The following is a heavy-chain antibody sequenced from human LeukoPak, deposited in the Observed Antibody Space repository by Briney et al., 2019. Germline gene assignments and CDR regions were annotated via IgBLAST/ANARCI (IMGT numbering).Heavy chain of an antibody. CDR1: GYTFTSYD. D-gene: IGHD2-15*01. V-gene: IGHV1-8*01. J-gene: IGHJ4*02. Sequence: ASVKVSCKASGYTFTSYDISWVRQATGQGLEWMGWMNPNSGNTGYAQKFQDRVTMTRNTSISTAYMELSSLRSEDTAVYYCARGQDCSGGSCYSSIDYWGQGTLVTVSS. CDR3: ARGQDCSGGSCYSSIDY. CDR2: MNPNSGNT.